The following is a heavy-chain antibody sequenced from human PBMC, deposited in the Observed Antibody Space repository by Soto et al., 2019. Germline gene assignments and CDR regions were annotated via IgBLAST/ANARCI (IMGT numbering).Heavy chain of an antibody. D-gene: IGHD3-10*01. CDR2: IYSTGTT. CDR1: GVTVGNNY. J-gene: IGHJ4*02. CDR3: AKDGRGSGSHYNSFGY. V-gene: IGHV3-53*01. Sequence: EVQLVESGGGLIQPGGSLKLSCAASGVTVGNNYMSWVRQAPGKGLEWVSLIYSTGTTKYADSVKGRLTVSRDNAKNTLYLQMNSLRAEDTAVYYCAKDGRGSGSHYNSFGYWGQGTLVTVSS.